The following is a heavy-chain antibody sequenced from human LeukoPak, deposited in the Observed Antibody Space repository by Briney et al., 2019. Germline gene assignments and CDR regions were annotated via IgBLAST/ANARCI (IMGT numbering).Heavy chain of an antibody. CDR3: ARLIPDFWSGYYTFWFDP. J-gene: IGHJ5*02. CDR2: IYHSGST. Sequence: PSETLSLTCAVSGYSISSGYYWGWIRQPPGKGLEWIGSIYHSGSTYYNPSLKSRVTISVDTSKNQFSLKLSSVTAADTAVYYCARLIPDFWSGYYTFWFDPWGQGTLFTVSS. V-gene: IGHV4-38-2*01. CDR1: GYSISSGYY. D-gene: IGHD3-3*01.